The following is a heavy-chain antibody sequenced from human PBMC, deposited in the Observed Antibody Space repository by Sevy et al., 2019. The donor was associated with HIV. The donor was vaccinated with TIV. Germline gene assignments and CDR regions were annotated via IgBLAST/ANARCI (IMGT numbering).Heavy chain of an antibody. Sequence: SETLSLTCTVSGGSISNYYWSWIRQPPGKGLEWIGYIYYSGRTNYNPSPRSRVTISVDTSKNQFSLNLNSVTAADTAVYYCARDMSSVPYYYYGMDVWGQGTTVTVSS. CDR1: GGSISNYY. CDR3: ARDMSSVPYYYYGMDV. J-gene: IGHJ6*02. CDR2: IYYSGRT. V-gene: IGHV4-59*01. D-gene: IGHD6-6*01.